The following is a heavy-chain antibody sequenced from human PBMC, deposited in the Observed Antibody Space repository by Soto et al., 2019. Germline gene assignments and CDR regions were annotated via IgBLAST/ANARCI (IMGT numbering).Heavy chain of an antibody. CDR3: ARAGRSCASTSCYAGY. J-gene: IGHJ4*02. V-gene: IGHV3-66*01. D-gene: IGHD2-2*01. Sequence: EVQLVESGGGLVQPGGSLRLSCAASGFTVSSNYMSWVRQAPGKGLEWVSVIYSGGSTYYADSVKGSFTTSRNNSKNTLYLQMNSLRAEDTAVYYCARAGRSCASTSCYAGYWGQGTLVTVSS. CDR1: GFTVSSNY. CDR2: IYSGGST.